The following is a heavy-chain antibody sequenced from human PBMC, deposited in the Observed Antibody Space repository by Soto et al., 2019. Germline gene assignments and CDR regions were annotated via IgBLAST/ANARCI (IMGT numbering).Heavy chain of an antibody. D-gene: IGHD2-2*01. V-gene: IGHV4-31*03. Sequence: SETRSLTCTVSGGSISRGGDYWSWIRQHPGKGLEWIGDMYYSGSTYDNPSLKSRVTISEDTSKNQFSLKLSSVTAAETAVYYCARASGKYCSSTPCYTPYYFDYWGQGTLVTVSS. CDR1: GGSISRGGDY. CDR2: MYYSGST. CDR3: ARASGKYCSSTPCYTPYYFDY. J-gene: IGHJ4*02.